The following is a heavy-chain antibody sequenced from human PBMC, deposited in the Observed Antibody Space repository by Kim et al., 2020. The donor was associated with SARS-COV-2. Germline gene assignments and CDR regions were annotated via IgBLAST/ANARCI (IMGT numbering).Heavy chain of an antibody. CDR3: ARDYYDSSGLGGMDV. J-gene: IGHJ6*02. D-gene: IGHD3-22*01. V-gene: IGHV3-21*01. Sequence: DSVKGRFTISRDNAKNSLYLQMNSLRAEDTAVYYCARDYYDSSGLGGMDVWGQGTTVTVSS.